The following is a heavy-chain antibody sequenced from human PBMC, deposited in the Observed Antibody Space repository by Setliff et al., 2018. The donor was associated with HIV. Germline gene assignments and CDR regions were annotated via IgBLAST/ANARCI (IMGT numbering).Heavy chain of an antibody. CDR2: IKQDGSEK. D-gene: IGHD2-15*01. CDR3: ARDATRGGDMDV. J-gene: IGHJ6*03. V-gene: IGHV3-7*01. Sequence: PGGSLRLSCVASGFTFSSRWMHWVRQAPGKGLEWVANIKQDGSEKYYVDSVRGRFTISRDNAKNSLYLQMNSLRAEDTAVYYCARDATRGGDMDVWAKGTTVTVSS. CDR1: GFTFSSRW.